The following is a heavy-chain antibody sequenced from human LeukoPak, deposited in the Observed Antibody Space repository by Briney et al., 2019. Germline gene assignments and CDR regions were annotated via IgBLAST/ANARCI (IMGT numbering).Heavy chain of an antibody. D-gene: IGHD3-22*01. CDR3: ARENYYDSSGYWDY. V-gene: IGHV4-59*01. Sequence: SETLSLTCTVSGGSISSYYWSWIRQPPGKGLEWIGYIYYSGSTNYNPSLKSRVTISVDTSKNQFSLKLSSVTAADTAVYYCARENYYDSSGYWDYWGQGTLVTVSS. J-gene: IGHJ4*02. CDR2: IYYSGST. CDR1: GGSISSYY.